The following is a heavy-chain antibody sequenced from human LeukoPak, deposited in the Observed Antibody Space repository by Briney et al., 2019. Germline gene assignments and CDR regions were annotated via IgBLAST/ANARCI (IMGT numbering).Heavy chain of an antibody. CDR1: GFTFSSYA. D-gene: IGHD3-3*01. J-gene: IGHJ4*02. CDR3: ARKLWESPSHDYFDY. Sequence: PGGSLRLSCAASGFTFSSYAMSWVRQAPGKGLEWVSAISGSGGSTYYADSVKGRFTISRDNSKNTLDLQMNSLRAEDTAVYYCARKLWESPSHDYFDYWGQGTLVTVSS. CDR2: ISGSGGST. V-gene: IGHV3-23*01.